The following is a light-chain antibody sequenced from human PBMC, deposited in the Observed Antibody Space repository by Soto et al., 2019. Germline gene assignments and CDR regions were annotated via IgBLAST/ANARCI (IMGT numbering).Light chain of an antibody. J-gene: IGLJ1*01. V-gene: IGLV2-14*03. CDR1: SSDIGAYNY. CDR2: DVS. CDR3: SSYTSSSTYV. Sequence: QSALTQPASVSGSPGQSITISCTGTSSDIGAYNYVSWYQHHPGKAPKLMIYDVSNRPPGVSNRFSGSKSGNTASLTISGLQAEDEADYYCSSYTSSSTYVFGTGTKLTVL.